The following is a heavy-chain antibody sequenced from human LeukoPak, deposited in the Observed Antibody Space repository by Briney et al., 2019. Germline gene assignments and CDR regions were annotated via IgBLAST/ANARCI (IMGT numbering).Heavy chain of an antibody. J-gene: IGHJ3*02. Sequence: GASXKVSCKASGYTFTSYGISWVRQAPGQGLEWMGIINPSGGSTSYAQKFQGRGTITRETSKRKVYMEMSSLRSEDTAVYYCARIPYGSGSYYDAFDIWGQGTMVTVSS. CDR1: GYTFTSYG. V-gene: IGHV1-46*01. CDR3: ARIPYGSGSYYDAFDI. D-gene: IGHD3-10*01. CDR2: INPSGGST.